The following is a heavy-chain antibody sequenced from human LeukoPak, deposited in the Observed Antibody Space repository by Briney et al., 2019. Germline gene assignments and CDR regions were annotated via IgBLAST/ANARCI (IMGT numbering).Heavy chain of an antibody. CDR2: ISSSSSYI. V-gene: IGHV3-21*01. Sequence: GGSLRLSFAASGFTFSSYIMNWVRQAPGKGLGWVSSISSSSSYIYYADSVKGRFTISRDNAKTSLYLQMNSLRAEDTAVYYCARAIYDKGALFDYWGQGTLVTVSS. CDR3: ARAIYDKGALFDY. D-gene: IGHD3-22*01. J-gene: IGHJ4*02. CDR1: GFTFSSYI.